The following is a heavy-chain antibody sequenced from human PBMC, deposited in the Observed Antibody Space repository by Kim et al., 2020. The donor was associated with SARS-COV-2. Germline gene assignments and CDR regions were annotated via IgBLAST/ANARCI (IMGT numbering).Heavy chain of an antibody. Sequence: SETLSLTCTVSGASISSYYWSWIRQPPGKGLEWIGYIYYSGTTNYNPSLKSRVTISVDTSKNQFSLKLSSVTAADTAVYYCARARTTPALYGMDVWGQGTTVTVSS. CDR2: IYYSGTT. CDR3: ARARTTPALYGMDV. D-gene: IGHD1-7*01. V-gene: IGHV4-59*01. J-gene: IGHJ6*02. CDR1: GASISSYY.